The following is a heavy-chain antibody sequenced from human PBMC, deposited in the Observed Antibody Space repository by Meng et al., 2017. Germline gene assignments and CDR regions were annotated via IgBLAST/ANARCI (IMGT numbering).Heavy chain of an antibody. V-gene: IGHV1-2*02. Sequence: ASVKVSCKASGYTFTGYYMHWVRQAPGQGLEWMGWINPNSGGTNYAQKFQGRVTMTRDTSISTAYMELSSLRSEDTAVYYCARGYGSGSYENPRYYYGMDVWGQGTTVTVSS. CDR1: GYTFTGYY. D-gene: IGHD3-10*01. CDR2: INPNSGGT. J-gene: IGHJ6*02. CDR3: ARGYGSGSYENPRYYYGMDV.